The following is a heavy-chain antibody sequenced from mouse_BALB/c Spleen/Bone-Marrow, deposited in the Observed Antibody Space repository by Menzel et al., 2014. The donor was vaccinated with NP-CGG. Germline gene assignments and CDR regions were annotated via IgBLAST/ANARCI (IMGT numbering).Heavy chain of an antibody. Sequence: LVKTGASVKISCKASDYSFTDYYMLWVKQTHGKSLEWIGYISCYNGATSYSQKFKGKATFTVDTSSSTAYMQFSSLTSEDSAVYYCARSEGIYYYGSSYALDYWGQGTSVTVSS. V-gene: IGHV1S34*01. D-gene: IGHD1-1*01. J-gene: IGHJ4*01. CDR1: DYSFTDYY. CDR2: ISCYNGAT. CDR3: ARSEGIYYYGSSYALDY.